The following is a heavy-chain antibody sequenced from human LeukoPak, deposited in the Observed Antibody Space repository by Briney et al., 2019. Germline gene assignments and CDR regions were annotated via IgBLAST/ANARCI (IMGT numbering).Heavy chain of an antibody. V-gene: IGHV3-21*01. CDR3: ARRGAAEDY. CDR1: GFTFNTYS. CDR2: ISSSSSYI. J-gene: IGHJ4*02. Sequence: GGSLRLSCAASGFTFNTYSMNWVRQAPGRGFEWVSYISSSSSYIYYADSVKGRFTISRDNAKNSLYLQMNSLRAEDTAVYYCARRGAAEDYWGQGTLVTVSS. D-gene: IGHD3-10*01.